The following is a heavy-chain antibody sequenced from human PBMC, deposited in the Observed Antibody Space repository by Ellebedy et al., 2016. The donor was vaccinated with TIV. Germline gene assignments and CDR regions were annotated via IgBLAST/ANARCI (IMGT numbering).Heavy chain of an antibody. D-gene: IGHD3-10*01. V-gene: IGHV4-4*07. CDR1: DGSISSYY. CDR2: IYTSGST. Sequence: GSLRLSXTVSDGSISSYYWSWIRQPAGKGLEWIGRIYTSGSTSYNPSLRSRVTMSVDTSKNQFSLKLTSVTAADTAVYYCAREGYYGAGSYPLQHWGQGTLVTVSS. J-gene: IGHJ1*01. CDR3: AREGYYGAGSYPLQH.